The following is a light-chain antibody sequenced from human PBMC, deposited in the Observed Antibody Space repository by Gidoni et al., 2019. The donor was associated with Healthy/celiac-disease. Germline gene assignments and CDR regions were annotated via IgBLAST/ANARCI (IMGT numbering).Light chain of an antibody. CDR2: EVS. CDR3: SSYTSSSTVV. J-gene: IGLJ2*01. CDR1: SSDVGGYNY. Sequence: QSALTQPASVSGSPGPSITISRTGTSSDVGGYNYVTWYQQHPGKAPKLMIYEVSNRPSGVSNRFSGSKSGNTASLTISGLQAEDEADYYCSSYTSSSTVVFGGGTKLTVL. V-gene: IGLV2-14*01.